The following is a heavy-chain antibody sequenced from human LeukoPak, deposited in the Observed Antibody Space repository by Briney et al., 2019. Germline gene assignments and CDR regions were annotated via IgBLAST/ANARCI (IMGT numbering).Heavy chain of an antibody. CDR3: ARHSVPRTAAGTGRWFDP. V-gene: IGHV1-2*02. J-gene: IGHJ5*02. CDR1: GYTFTGYY. Sequence: ASVKVSCKASGYTFTGYYMHWVRQAPGQGLEWMGWINPNSGGTNYAQKFQGRVTMTRDTSISTAYMELSRLRSDDTAVYYCARHSVPRTAAGTGRWFDPWGQGTLVTVSS. D-gene: IGHD6-13*01. CDR2: INPNSGGT.